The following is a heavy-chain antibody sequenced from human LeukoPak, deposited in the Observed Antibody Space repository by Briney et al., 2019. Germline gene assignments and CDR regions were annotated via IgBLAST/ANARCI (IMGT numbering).Heavy chain of an antibody. D-gene: IGHD1-26*01. V-gene: IGHV3-74*01. CDR2: INSDGSST. CDR3: ASIGGRGSYSLDY. J-gene: IGHJ4*02. Sequence: GGSLRLSCAASGFTFSSYWMHWVRQAPGMGLVWVSRINSDGSSTSYADSVKGRFTISRDNAKNTLYLQMNSLRAEGTAVYYCASIGGRGSYSLDYWGQGTLVTVSS. CDR1: GFTFSSYW.